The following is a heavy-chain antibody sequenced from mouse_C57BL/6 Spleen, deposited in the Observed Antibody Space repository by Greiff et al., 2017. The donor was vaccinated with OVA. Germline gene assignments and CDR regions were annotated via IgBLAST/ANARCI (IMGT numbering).Heavy chain of an antibody. V-gene: IGHV5-12*01. CDR3: ARGVYGSSSWFAY. J-gene: IGHJ3*01. D-gene: IGHD1-1*01. CDR2: ISNGGGST. Sequence: EVKVVESGGGLVQPGGSLKLSCAASGFTFSDYYMYWVRQTPEKRLEWVAYISNGGGSTYYPDTVKGRFTISRDNAKNTLYLQMSRLKSEDTAMYYCARGVYGSSSWFAYWGQGTLVTVSA. CDR1: GFTFSDYY.